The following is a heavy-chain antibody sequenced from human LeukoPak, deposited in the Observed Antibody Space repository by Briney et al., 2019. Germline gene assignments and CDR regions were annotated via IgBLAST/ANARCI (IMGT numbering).Heavy chain of an antibody. J-gene: IGHJ4*02. Sequence: KPSETPSLTCAVYGGSFSSHYWSWIRLPPGKGLEWIGETSPSGSTNSNPSLKSRVTISVDTSKNWFSLKLNSVTAADTAVYYCASVEMATTNFDCWGQGTLVTVSS. CDR3: ASVEMATTNFDC. CDR2: TSPSGST. D-gene: IGHD1-1*01. V-gene: IGHV4-34*01. CDR1: GGSFSSHY.